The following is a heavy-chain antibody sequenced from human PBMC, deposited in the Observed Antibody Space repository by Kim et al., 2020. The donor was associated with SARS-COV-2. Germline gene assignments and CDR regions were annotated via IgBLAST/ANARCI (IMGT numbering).Heavy chain of an antibody. CDR1: GGSISSGGYY. J-gene: IGHJ4*02. CDR2: IYYSGST. CDR3: ARGNYGSSVYFDY. D-gene: IGHD3-22*01. Sequence: SETLSLTCTVSGGSISSGGYYWSWIRQHPGKGLEWIGYIYYSGSTYYNPSLKSRVTISVDTSKNQFSLKLSSVTAADTAVYYCARGNYGSSVYFDYWGQGTLVTVSS. V-gene: IGHV4-31*03.